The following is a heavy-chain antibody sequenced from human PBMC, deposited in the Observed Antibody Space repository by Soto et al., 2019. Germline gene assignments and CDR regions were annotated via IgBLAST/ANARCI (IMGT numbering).Heavy chain of an antibody. CDR1: GFTFSSYW. D-gene: IGHD6-19*01. V-gene: IGHV3-7*01. CDR3: ARRAAAYSSGWYYFDY. Sequence: GGSLRLSCAASGFTFSSYWMSWVRQAPGKGLEWVANIKQDGSEKYYVDSVKGRFTISRDNAKNSLYLQMNSLRAEDTAVYYCARRAAAYSSGWYYFDYWGQGTLVTVSS. J-gene: IGHJ4*02. CDR2: IKQDGSEK.